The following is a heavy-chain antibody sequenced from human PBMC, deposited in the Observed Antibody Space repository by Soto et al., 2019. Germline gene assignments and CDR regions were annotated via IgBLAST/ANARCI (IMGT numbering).Heavy chain of an antibody. J-gene: IGHJ4*02. CDR2: IYYSGST. Sequence: LSLTCTVSGGSISSGGYYWSWIRQHPGKGLEWIGYIYYSGSTYYNPSLKSRVSISVDTSKNLFSLKLSSVTAADTAVYYCARGLAGTFDYWGQGTLVTVPQ. D-gene: IGHD6-13*01. CDR1: GGSISSGGYY. CDR3: ARGLAGTFDY. V-gene: IGHV4-31*03.